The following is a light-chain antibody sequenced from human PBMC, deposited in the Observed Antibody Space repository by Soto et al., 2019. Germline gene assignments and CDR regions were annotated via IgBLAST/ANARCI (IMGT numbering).Light chain of an antibody. CDR2: GAS. V-gene: IGKV3-15*01. J-gene: IGKJ4*01. CDR3: QQYYDWPLT. CDR1: QSVRST. Sequence: EIVLTQSPATLSVSPGERATLSCRASQSVRSTLAWYQQKPGQAPSLLLYGASTRATGIPARFSGSGSGTEFTLTISSLQSEDFAVYYCQQYYDWPLTFGGGTEVEIK.